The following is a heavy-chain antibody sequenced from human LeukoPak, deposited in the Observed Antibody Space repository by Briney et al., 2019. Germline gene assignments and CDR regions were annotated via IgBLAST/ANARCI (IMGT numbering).Heavy chain of an antibody. CDR3: ARAAADKNSWSFFDY. V-gene: IGHV4-30-4*01. CDR1: GDSISSGDHY. J-gene: IGHJ4*02. Sequence: PSETLSLTCTVSGDSISSGDHYWSWIRQPPGKGLEWIGYIHYSGSTYYNPSLKSRLIMSVDMSKNQFSLSLNSLTAADSAVYYCARAAADKNSWSFFDYGAQGPLVTVPS. D-gene: IGHD2/OR15-2a*01. CDR2: IHYSGST.